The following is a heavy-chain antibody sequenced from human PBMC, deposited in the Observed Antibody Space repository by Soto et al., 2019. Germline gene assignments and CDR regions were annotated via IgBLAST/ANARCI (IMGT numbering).Heavy chain of an antibody. CDR2: FDPEDGET. Sequence: ASMKGSRQGSGYTLTEFSMHRGGQAPGKGLEWMGGFDPEDGETIYAQKFQGRVTMTEDTSTDTAYMELSSLRSEDTAVYYCACGGRYDSSGYLGYWGQGTLVTVSS. J-gene: IGHJ4*02. CDR3: ACGGRYDSSGYLGY. V-gene: IGHV1-24*01. D-gene: IGHD3-22*01. CDR1: GYTLTEFS.